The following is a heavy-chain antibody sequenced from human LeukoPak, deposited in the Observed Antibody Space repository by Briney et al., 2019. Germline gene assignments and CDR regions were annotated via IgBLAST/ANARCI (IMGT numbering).Heavy chain of an antibody. CDR1: GYTFHSYG. D-gene: IGHD3-9*01. V-gene: IGHV1-18*01. Sequence: ASVKVSCKASGYTFHSYGISWVRQAPGQGLEWMGWISTYNGNTNYAEKLQGRVTMTTDTSTSIAYMELRSLRSDDTAMYYCARGLYIHYDILTGYVVWGQGTLVTVSS. CDR2: ISTYNGNT. J-gene: IGHJ4*02. CDR3: ARGLYIHYDILTGYVV.